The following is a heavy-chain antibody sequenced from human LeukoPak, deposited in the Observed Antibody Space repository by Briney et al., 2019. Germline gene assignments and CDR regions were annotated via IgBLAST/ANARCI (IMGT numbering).Heavy chain of an antibody. J-gene: IGHJ6*02. CDR1: GFTFSSYS. CDR2: ISSSSSYI. Sequence: GALRLSCAASGFTFSSYSMNWVRQAPGKGLEWVSYISSSSSYIYSADSVKGRFTISRDNAKNSLYLQMNSLRAEDTSVYYCARDSGYYYDSSTWRYYYYYGMDVWGQGTTVTVSS. D-gene: IGHD3-22*01. V-gene: IGHV3-21*01. CDR3: ARDSGYYYDSSTWRYYYYYGMDV.